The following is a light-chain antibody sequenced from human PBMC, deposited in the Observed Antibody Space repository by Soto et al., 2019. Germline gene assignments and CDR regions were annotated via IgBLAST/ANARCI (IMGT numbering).Light chain of an antibody. J-gene: IGKJ3*01. CDR1: QSVSSNY. CDR3: QQCGGSPLFS. CDR2: GAS. Sequence: EIVLTQSPGTPSLSPGERATLSCRGIQSVSSNYLAWYQQNPGQPPRLLIYGASKRATGIPARFSGSGSGTDFTLTISRLEPEDFAVYYCQQCGGSPLFSFGPGTKVDI. V-gene: IGKV3-20*01.